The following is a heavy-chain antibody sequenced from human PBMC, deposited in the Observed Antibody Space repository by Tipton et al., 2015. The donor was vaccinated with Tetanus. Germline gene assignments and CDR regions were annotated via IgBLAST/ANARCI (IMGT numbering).Heavy chain of an antibody. J-gene: IGHJ5*02. V-gene: IGHV4-59*01. CDR2: IYYSGST. Sequence: LRLSCTVSGGSISSYYWSWIRQPPGKGLEWIGYIYYSGSTNYNPSLKSRVTISVDTSKNQFSLKLSSVTAADTAVYYCARDKPERGIRGNYFDPWGQGTLVIVSS. CDR1: GGSISSYY. CDR3: ARDKPERGIRGNYFDP. D-gene: IGHD3-10*01.